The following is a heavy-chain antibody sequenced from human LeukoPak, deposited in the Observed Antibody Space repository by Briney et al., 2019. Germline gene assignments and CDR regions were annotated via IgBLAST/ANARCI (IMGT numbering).Heavy chain of an antibody. CDR1: GGTFSSYA. D-gene: IGHD2-15*01. V-gene: IGHV1-69*01. J-gene: IGHJ3*02. CDR2: IIPIFGTA. CDR3: AREGYCSGGSCYPQGAFDI. Sequence: SVKVSCKASGGTFSSYAISWVRQAPGQGLEWMGGIIPIFGTANYAQKFQGRVTITADESTSTAYMELSSLRSEDTAVYYCAREGYCSGGSCYPQGAFDIWGQGTMATVSS.